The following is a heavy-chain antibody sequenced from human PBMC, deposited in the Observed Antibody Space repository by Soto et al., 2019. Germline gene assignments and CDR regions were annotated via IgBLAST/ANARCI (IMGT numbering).Heavy chain of an antibody. V-gene: IGHV1-69*01. Sequence: QVQLVQSGAEVKKPGSSVKVSCKASGGTFSSYAISWVRQAPGQGLEWMGGIIPIFGTANYAQKFQGRVTITADESTNTAYMELSSLRSEDTAVYYCARESSIAARSLQYYYYGMDVWGQGTTVTVSS. CDR2: IIPIFGTA. CDR3: ARESSIAARSLQYYYYGMDV. J-gene: IGHJ6*02. D-gene: IGHD6-6*01. CDR1: GGTFSSYA.